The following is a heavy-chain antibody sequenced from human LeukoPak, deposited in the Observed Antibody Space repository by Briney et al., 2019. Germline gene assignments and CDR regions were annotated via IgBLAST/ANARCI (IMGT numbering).Heavy chain of an antibody. CDR2: IYYSGST. CDR3: ARARLVRGVKALGWYFDY. Sequence: SQTLSLTCTVSGGSISSGGYYWSWIRQHPGKGLEWIGYIYYSGSTYYNPSLKSRVTISVDTSKNQFSLKLSSVTAADTAVYYCARARLVRGVKALGWYFDYWGQGTLVTVSS. J-gene: IGHJ4*02. V-gene: IGHV4-31*03. CDR1: GGSISSGGYY. D-gene: IGHD3-10*01.